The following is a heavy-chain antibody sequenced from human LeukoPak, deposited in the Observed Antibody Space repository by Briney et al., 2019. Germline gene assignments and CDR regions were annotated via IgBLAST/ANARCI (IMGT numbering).Heavy chain of an antibody. D-gene: IGHD3-22*01. V-gene: IGHV4-59*01. J-gene: IGHJ4*02. CDR1: GVSISSYY. CDR3: ARTTSGYYYSFDY. CDR2: IYYSGST. Sequence: SETLSLTCTVSGVSISSYYWSWIRQPPGKGLEWIGYIYYSGSTNYNPSLKSRVTISVDTSKNQFSLKLSSVTAADTAVYYCARTTSGYYYSFDYWGQGTLVTVSS.